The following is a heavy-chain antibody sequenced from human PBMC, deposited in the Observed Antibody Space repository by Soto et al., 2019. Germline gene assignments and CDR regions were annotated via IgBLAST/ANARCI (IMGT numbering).Heavy chain of an antibody. CDR3: AKVLYASESFDSEEAPYGMDV. V-gene: IGHV3-33*06. J-gene: IGHJ6*02. CDR1: GFPFSRYD. D-gene: IGHD3-10*01. Sequence: GGSMRLSCAASGFPFSRYDVDWVRQAAGKGLEWVAVLWFDGSNEYYADSVQGRFTISRDNSKNTLYLQMDSLRAEDTAVYYCAKVLYASESFDSEEAPYGMDVWGQGTTVTVSS. CDR2: LWFDGSNE.